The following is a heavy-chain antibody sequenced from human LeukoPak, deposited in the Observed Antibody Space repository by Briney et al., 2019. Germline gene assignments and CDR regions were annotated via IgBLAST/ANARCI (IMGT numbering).Heavy chain of an antibody. J-gene: IGHJ6*02. CDR1: GFTVSSKY. D-gene: IGHD5-18*01. Sequence: GGSLRLSCVASGFTVSSKYMTWVRQAPGKGLEWVSVIYSGGTTYYADSVKGRFTISRDNSKNTLYLQMNSLRAEGTAVYYCARERDTARYYYYGMDVWGQGTTVTVSS. CDR2: IYSGGTT. V-gene: IGHV3-66*01. CDR3: ARERDTARYYYYGMDV.